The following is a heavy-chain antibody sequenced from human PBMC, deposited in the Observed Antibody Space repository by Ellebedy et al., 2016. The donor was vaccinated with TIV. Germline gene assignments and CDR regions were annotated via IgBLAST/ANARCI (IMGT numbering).Heavy chain of an antibody. J-gene: IGHJ4*02. D-gene: IGHD2-8*01. CDR2: MSSSGDNI. V-gene: IGHV3-11*01. CDR3: AGDKWWGGIAY. CDR1: GFTFSGYY. Sequence: PGGSLRLSCAASGFTFSGYYIYWIRQDPGQGREWVSHMSSSGDNIYYADSVKGRFTISRDNAKKSVYLQMNTLRADDTAVYYCAGDKWWGGIAYWGQGTLVTVSS.